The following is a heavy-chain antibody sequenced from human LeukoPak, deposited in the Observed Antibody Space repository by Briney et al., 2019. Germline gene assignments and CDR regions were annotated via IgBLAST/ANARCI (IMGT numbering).Heavy chain of an antibody. CDR2: IYHSGST. CDR3: ARQRDAFDI. Sequence: SETLSLTCTVSGGSISSGGYYWSWIRQPPGKGLEWIGYIYHSGSTYYNPSLKSRVTISVDRSKNQFSLKLSSVTAADTAVYYCARQRDAFDIWGQGTMVTVSS. J-gene: IGHJ3*02. V-gene: IGHV4-30-2*01. CDR1: GGSISSGGYY.